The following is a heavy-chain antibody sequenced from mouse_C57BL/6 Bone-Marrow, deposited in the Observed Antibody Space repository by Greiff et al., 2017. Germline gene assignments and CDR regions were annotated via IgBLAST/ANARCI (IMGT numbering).Heavy chain of an antibody. CDR3: ARGGSGVATSWG. J-gene: IGHJ1*03. Sequence: VQLQQPGAELVMPGASVKLSCKASGYTFTSYWMHWVKQRPGQGLEWIGVIDPSDSYTNYNQKFKGKSTLTVDKSCTAYMQLGSLTSEDSAVCCCARGGSGVATSWGWGTGTTVTVSS. V-gene: IGHV1-69*01. D-gene: IGHD1-1*01. CDR1: GYTFTSYW. CDR2: IDPSDSYT.